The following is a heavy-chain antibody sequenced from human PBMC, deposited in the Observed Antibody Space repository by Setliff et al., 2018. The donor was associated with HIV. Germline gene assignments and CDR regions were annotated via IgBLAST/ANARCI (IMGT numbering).Heavy chain of an antibody. CDR1: GYTFTSYY. Sequence: ASVKVSCKASGYTFTSYYMHWVRQAPGQGLEWMGIINPSGGSTSYAQKFQGRVTMTRDTSTSTVYMDLSGLRSDDTAVYYCARDRTAGYHYDYGYWGQGTLVTVSS. J-gene: IGHJ4*02. CDR2: INPSGGST. V-gene: IGHV1-46*01. CDR3: ARDRTAGYHYDYGY. D-gene: IGHD3-16*01.